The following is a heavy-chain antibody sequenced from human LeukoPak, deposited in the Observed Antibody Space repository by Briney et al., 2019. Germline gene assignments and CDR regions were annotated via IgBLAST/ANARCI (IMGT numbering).Heavy chain of an antibody. CDR1: GFTFSRSW. CDR3: ARVSVLGGRINVLLWFGAPEYMAV. CDR2: IKQDGSEK. Sequence: GGSLRLSCAASGFTFSRSWMHWVCQAPEKGLEWVANIKQDGSEKYYVDSVKGRFTISRDNAKNSLYLQMNSLRAEDTAVYYCARVSVLGGRINVLLWFGAPEYMAVGGKGTTVTLPS. V-gene: IGHV3-7*01. J-gene: IGHJ6*03. D-gene: IGHD3-10*01.